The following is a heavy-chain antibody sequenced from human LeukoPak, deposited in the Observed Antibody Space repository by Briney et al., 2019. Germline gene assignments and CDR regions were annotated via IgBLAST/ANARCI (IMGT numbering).Heavy chain of an antibody. J-gene: IGHJ3*02. V-gene: IGHV1-18*01. CDR1: GYTFTSYG. CDR2: ISAYNGNT. D-gene: IGHD3-9*01. Sequence: SVKVSCKASGYTFTSYGISWVRQAPGQGLEWMGWISAYNGNTNYAQKLQGRVTMTTDTSTSTAYMELRSLRSDDTAVYYCARDIGAIIRYFDWFAAFDIWGRGTMVTVSS. CDR3: ARDIGAIIRYFDWFAAFDI.